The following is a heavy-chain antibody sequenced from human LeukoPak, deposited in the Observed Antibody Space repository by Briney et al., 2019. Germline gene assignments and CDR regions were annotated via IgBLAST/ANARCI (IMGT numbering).Heavy chain of an antibody. J-gene: IGHJ4*02. V-gene: IGHV3-33*01. CDR1: GLTLSTYG. CDR2: IWYDGSYQ. Sequence: GGPLRFSGAAPGLTLSTYGIPGVRKAPGKGLNGGEVIWYDGSYQFYADSVKGRFTISRDNSKNTLSLQMNSLRAEDTAVYYCARGNGHSYGYFDYWGQGTLVTVSS. CDR3: ARGNGHSYGYFDY. D-gene: IGHD5-18*01.